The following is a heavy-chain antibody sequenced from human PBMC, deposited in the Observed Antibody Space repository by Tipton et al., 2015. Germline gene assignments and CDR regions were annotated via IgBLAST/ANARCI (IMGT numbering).Heavy chain of an antibody. J-gene: IGHJ6*02. CDR1: GYSFTDYF. D-gene: IGHD2-15*01. V-gene: IGHV1-2*02. CDR3: ARIPIQIVVSYVHV. Sequence: QSGAEVKNPGASLKVSCRASGYSFTDYFLHWVRQAPGQGLEWMGRINPNSGGTDYAQKFQGRVTMTRDTSINTAYMELNRLRSDDPAVYYCARIPIQIVVSYVHVWGQGTTVTVSS. CDR2: INPNSGGT.